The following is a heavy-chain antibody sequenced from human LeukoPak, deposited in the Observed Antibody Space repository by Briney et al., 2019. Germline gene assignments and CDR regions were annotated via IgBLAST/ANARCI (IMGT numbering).Heavy chain of an antibody. CDR1: GFTFSSYD. V-gene: IGHV3-23*01. CDR3: AKAGSIRFDY. CDR2: ISGSSGNT. Sequence: GGSLRLSCAASGFTFSSYDMTWVRQAPGRGLEWVSGISGSSGNTYYADSMKGRFIISRDNSKNTLYLQMNSLRAEDTAVYYCAKAGSIRFDYWGQGILVTVSS. J-gene: IGHJ4*02. D-gene: IGHD1-26*01.